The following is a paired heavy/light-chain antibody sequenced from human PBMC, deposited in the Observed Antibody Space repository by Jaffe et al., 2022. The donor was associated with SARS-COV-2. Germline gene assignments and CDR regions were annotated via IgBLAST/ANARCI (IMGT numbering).Heavy chain of an antibody. D-gene: IGHD6-19*01. CDR2: ISYDGSTK. J-gene: IGHJ4*02. V-gene: IGHV3-30*04. CDR3: ASSRPEAGTIDY. CDR1: GFTFSSTA. Sequence: QVQLVESGGGVVQPGRSLRLSCAASGFTFSSTAMHWARQAPGKGLEWVTIISYDGSTKYYADSVRGRFTISRDNSKNTLYLQMNSLRAEDTAVYYCASSRPEAGTIDYWGQGTLVTVSS.
Light chain of an antibody. CDR1: QSVLHSSSKKNY. Sequence: DVVMTQSPDSLAVSLGERATINCKSSQSVLHSSSKKNYLAWYQQKPGQPPKLLIYWASTRESGVPDRFSGSGSGTDFTLTISSLQAEDVAIYYCQQYYSIPYTFGQGTKLEIK. CDR3: QQYYSIPYT. CDR2: WAS. J-gene: IGKJ2*01. V-gene: IGKV4-1*01.